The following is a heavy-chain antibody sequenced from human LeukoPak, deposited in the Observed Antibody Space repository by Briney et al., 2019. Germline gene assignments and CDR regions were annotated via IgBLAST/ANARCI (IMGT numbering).Heavy chain of an antibody. CDR3: AKGEGDSGYDYLDY. D-gene: IGHD5-12*01. CDR1: GFTFSSYA. CDR2: ISGSGGST. Sequence: GGSLRLSCAASGFTFSSYAMSWVRQAPGKGLEWVSAISGSGGSTYYADSVRGRFTISRDNSKNTLYLQMNSLRAEDTAVCYCAKGEGDSGYDYLDYWGQGTLVTVSS. J-gene: IGHJ4*02. V-gene: IGHV3-23*01.